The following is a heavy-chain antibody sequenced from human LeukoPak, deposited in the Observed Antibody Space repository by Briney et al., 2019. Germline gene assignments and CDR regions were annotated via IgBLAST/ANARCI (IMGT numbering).Heavy chain of an antibody. CDR2: ISSSGSTI. CDR3: AELGITMIGGV. CDR1: GFTFSSYE. Sequence: GGPLRLSCAASGFTFSSYEMNWVRQAPGKGLEWVSYISSSGSTIYYVDSVKGRFTISRDNAKNSLYLQMNSLRAEDTAVYYCAELGITMIGGVWGKGTTVTISS. J-gene: IGHJ6*04. D-gene: IGHD3-10*02. V-gene: IGHV3-48*03.